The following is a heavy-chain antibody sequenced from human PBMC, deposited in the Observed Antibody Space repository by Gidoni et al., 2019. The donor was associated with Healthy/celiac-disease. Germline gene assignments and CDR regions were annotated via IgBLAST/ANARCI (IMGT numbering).Heavy chain of an antibody. CDR2: IWYDGSNK. CDR1: GFTFSSYG. J-gene: IGHJ1*01. Sequence: QVQLVESGGGVVQPGRSLRLSCAASGFTFSSYGMHWVRQAPGKGLEWVAVIWYDGSNKYYADSVKGRFTISRDNSKNTLYLQMNSLRAEDTAVYYCARVWSSSWGLLQHWGQGTLVTVSS. D-gene: IGHD6-13*01. CDR3: ARVWSSSWGLLQH. V-gene: IGHV3-33*01.